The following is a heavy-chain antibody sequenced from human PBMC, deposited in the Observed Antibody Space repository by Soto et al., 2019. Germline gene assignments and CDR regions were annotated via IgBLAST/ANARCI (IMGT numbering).Heavy chain of an antibody. D-gene: IGHD3-3*01. V-gene: IGHV1-46*01. CDR2: INPSGGST. CDR1: GYTFTSYY. CDR3: ARFHTIFGHNWFDP. Sequence: ASVKVSCKASGYTFTSYYMHWVRQAPGQGLEWMGIINPSGGSTSYAQKFQGRVTMTRDTSKNQFSLKLSSVTAADTAVYYCARFHTIFGHNWFDPWGQGTLVTVSS. J-gene: IGHJ5*02.